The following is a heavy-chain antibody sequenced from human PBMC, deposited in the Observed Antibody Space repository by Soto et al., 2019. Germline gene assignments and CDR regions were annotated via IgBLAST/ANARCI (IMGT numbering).Heavy chain of an antibody. D-gene: IGHD4-4*01. CDR2: INPNGGST. CDR1: GYTFTNYY. J-gene: IGHJ3*01. V-gene: IGHV1-46*03. Sequence: QVQLVQSGAEVKKPGASVRVSCKASGYTFTNYYIDWVRQAPGQGLEWMGIINPNGGSTTYVQKFQGRVTMTRDTSTSTVYMELSSLRSEDTAVYYCARAAWTTETNRLNDVFDVWGQGTMVTVSS. CDR3: ARAAWTTETNRLNDVFDV.